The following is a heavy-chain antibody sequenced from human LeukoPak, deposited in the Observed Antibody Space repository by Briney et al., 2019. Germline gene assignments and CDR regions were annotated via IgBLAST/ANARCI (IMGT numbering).Heavy chain of an antibody. D-gene: IGHD1-26*01. V-gene: IGHV4-34*01. Sequence: SETLSLTCAVYEESFSGFYWGWIRQPPGQGLEWIGEINHSGSTNYNPSLKSRVTISVDTSKNQFSLKLSSVTAADTALYYCARRSGIVVPNAFGTKGWFDPWGQGTLVTVSS. CDR2: INHSGST. CDR1: EESFSGFY. J-gene: IGHJ5*02. CDR3: ARRSGIVVPNAFGTKGWFDP.